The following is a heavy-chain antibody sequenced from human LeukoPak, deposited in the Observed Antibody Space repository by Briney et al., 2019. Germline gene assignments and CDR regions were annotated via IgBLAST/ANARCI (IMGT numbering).Heavy chain of an antibody. CDR1: GFTFSDYW. D-gene: IGHD4-23*01. CDR2: IKQDGSDK. V-gene: IGHV3-7*03. Sequence: GGSLRLSCAASGFTFSDYWRSWVRQAPGKGQEWVANIKQDGSDKYYVDSVKGRFTISRDNAKNSLYLQMNSLRAEDTAVYYCARKTVVGSYFDYRGQGTPVTVSS. J-gene: IGHJ4*02. CDR3: ARKTVVGSYFDY.